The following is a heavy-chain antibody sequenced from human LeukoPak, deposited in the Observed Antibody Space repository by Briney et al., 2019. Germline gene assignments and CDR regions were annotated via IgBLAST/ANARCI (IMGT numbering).Heavy chain of an antibody. J-gene: IGHJ4*02. Sequence: PGGSLRLSYTTSGFTLRDYTMNWVRRAPGKQLEWLASTSSGGGVNFYADSVKGRFSISRDNGENSVYLQMNSLRAEDSAIYYCARDLGARGYWGQGTLVTVSS. CDR3: ARDLGARGY. D-gene: IGHD3-16*01. CDR1: GFTLRDYT. V-gene: IGHV3-21*01. CDR2: TSSGGGVN.